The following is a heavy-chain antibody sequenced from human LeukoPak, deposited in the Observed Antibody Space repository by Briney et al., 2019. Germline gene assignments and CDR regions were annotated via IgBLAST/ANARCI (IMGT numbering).Heavy chain of an antibody. Sequence: PGGSLRLSCAASGFTFSSYSMNWVRQAPGKGLEWVSSISSSSSYIYYADSVKGRFTISRDNSKNTLYLQMNSLRAEDTAVYYCAKDGITMIPTDYWGQGTLVTVSS. D-gene: IGHD3-22*01. CDR3: AKDGITMIPTDY. CDR1: GFTFSSYS. CDR2: ISSSSSYI. V-gene: IGHV3-21*04. J-gene: IGHJ4*02.